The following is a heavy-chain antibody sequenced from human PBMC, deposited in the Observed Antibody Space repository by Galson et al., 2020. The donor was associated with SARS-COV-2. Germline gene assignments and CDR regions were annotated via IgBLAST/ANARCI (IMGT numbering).Heavy chain of an antibody. CDR2: IFYDGSDK. D-gene: IGHD6-19*01. V-gene: IGHV3-33*01. Sequence: GESLKISCAASGFAFSDHAIHWVRQAPGKGLEWVAQIFYDGSDKYYGNSVKGRFTISSESSKNMEYLQMNNLKVDDTAVYYCARDGQLSSRWAFDYWGQGSLVTVSS. CDR1: GFAFSDHA. J-gene: IGHJ4*02. CDR3: ARDGQLSSRWAFDY.